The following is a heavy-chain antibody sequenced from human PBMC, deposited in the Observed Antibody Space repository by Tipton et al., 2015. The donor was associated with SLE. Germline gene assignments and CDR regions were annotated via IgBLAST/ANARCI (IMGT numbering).Heavy chain of an antibody. D-gene: IGHD3-10*01. Sequence: GLVKPSETLSLTCSVSGGSISGTNYYWDWIRQPPGKGPEWIGRITNNGNTYYIPSLQSRVTMSVDTSKNHFSLKLSSVTAADTAVYYCARVGNASGLYYYYYMDVWGKGTTVTVSS. J-gene: IGHJ6*03. CDR3: ARVGNASGLYYYYYMDV. CDR1: GGSISGTNYY. V-gene: IGHV4-39*02. CDR2: ITNNGNT.